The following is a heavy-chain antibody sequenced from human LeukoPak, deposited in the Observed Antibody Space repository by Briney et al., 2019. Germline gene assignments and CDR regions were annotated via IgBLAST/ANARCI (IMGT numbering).Heavy chain of an antibody. V-gene: IGHV4-31*03. D-gene: IGHD7-27*01. CDR2: IYYSGST. CDR3: ASSSGRTDAFDI. CDR1: GGSISSGGYY. Sequence: SETLSLTCTVSGGSISSGGYYWSWIRQHPGKGLEWIGYIYYSGSTYYNPSLKSRVTMSVDTSKNQFSLKLSSVTAADTAVYYCASSSGRTDAFDIWGQGTMVTVSS. J-gene: IGHJ3*02.